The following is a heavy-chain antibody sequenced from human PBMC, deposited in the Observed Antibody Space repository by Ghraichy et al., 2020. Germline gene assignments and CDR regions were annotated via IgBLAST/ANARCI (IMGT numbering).Heavy chain of an antibody. CDR1: GGSISSSSYY. CDR2: IYYSGST. J-gene: IGHJ4*02. D-gene: IGHD2-8*01. CDR3: ARTGDIVLMVYAIDY. V-gene: IGHV4-39*01. Sequence: SETLSLTCTVSGGSISSSSYYWGWIRQPPGKGLEWIGSIYYSGSTYYNPSLKSRVTISVDTSKNQFSLKLSSVTAADTAVYYCARTGDIVLMVYAIDYWGQGTLVTVPS.